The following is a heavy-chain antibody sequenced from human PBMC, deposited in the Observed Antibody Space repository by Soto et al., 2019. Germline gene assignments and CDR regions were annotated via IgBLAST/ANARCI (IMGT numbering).Heavy chain of an antibody. CDR3: AKVRVSTVTTYYYYMDV. J-gene: IGHJ6*03. Sequence: GGSLRLSCAASGFTFSSYAMSWVRQAPGKGLEWVSAISGSGGSTYYADSVKGRFTISRDNSKNTLYLQMNSLRAEDTAVYYCAKVRVSTVTTYYYYMDVWGKGTTVTVSS. V-gene: IGHV3-23*01. CDR1: GFTFSSYA. CDR2: ISGSGGST. D-gene: IGHD4-4*01.